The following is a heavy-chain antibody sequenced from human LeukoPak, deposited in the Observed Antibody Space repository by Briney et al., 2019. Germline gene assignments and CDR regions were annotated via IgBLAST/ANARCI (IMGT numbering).Heavy chain of an antibody. V-gene: IGHV3-23*01. CDR1: GFTFSSFA. CDR2: ISGNGGST. D-gene: IGHD6-6*01. CDR3: ARDGRIAARPTAFDI. J-gene: IGHJ3*02. Sequence: GGSLRLSCAASGFTFSSFAMSWVRQTPGQGLEWVSAISGNGGSTYYADSVKGRFTISRDNSKNTLYLQMSSLRAEDTAVYYCARDGRIAARPTAFDIWGQGTMVTVSS.